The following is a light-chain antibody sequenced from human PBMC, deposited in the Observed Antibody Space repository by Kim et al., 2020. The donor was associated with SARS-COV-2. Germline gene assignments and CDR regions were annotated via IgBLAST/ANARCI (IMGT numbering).Light chain of an antibody. J-gene: IGLJ3*02. CDR2: QDS. V-gene: IGLV3-1*01. CDR1: NLGNKY. CDR3: QTWDSSVV. Sequence: VSVFLGQTATITCSGDNLGNKYACWYQQRPGQSPVLVIYQDSRRPSGIPERFSGSNSGNTATLTISGTQAMDEADYYCQTWDSSVVFGGGTQLTVL.